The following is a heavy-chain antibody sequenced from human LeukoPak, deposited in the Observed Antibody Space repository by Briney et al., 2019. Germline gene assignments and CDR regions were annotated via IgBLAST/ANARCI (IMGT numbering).Heavy chain of an antibody. CDR3: ARVMASSWYSSFDY. D-gene: IGHD6-13*01. CDR1: GFTFSSYG. Sequence: GGTLRLSCAASGFTFSSYGMSWVRQAPGKGLEWVSYISSSGSTIYYADSVKGRFTISRDNAKNSLYLQMNSLRAEDTAVYYCARVMASSWYSSFDYWGQGTLVTVSS. CDR2: ISSSGSTI. V-gene: IGHV3-48*04. J-gene: IGHJ4*02.